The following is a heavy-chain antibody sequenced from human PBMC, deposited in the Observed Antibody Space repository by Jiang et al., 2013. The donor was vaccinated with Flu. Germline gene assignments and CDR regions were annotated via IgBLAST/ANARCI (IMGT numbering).Heavy chain of an antibody. CDR2: IYYSGST. J-gene: IGHJ4*02. Sequence: TCTVSGGSISSGDYYWSWIRQPPGKGLEWIGYIYYSGSTYYNPSLKSRVTISVDTSKNQFSLKLSSVTAADTAVYYCARVVSGLGVYFDYWGQGTLVTVSS. CDR3: ARVVSGLGVYFDY. D-gene: IGHD3-16*01. V-gene: IGHV4-30-4*01. CDR1: GGSISSGDYY.